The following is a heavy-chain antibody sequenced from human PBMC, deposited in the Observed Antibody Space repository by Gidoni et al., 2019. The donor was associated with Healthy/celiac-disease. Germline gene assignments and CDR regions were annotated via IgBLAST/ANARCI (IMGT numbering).Heavy chain of an antibody. CDR1: GFSLSTSGVG. CDR3: AHRRILQLWLGGPFDY. V-gene: IGHV2-5*02. D-gene: IGHD5-18*01. J-gene: IGHJ4*02. Sequence: QITLKESGPTLVKPTQTLTLTCTFSGFSLSTSGVGVGWIRQPPKALEWLALIYWDDDKRYSPSLKSRLTITKDTSKNQVVLTMTNMDPVDTATYYCAHRRILQLWLGGPFDYWGQGTLVTVSS. CDR2: IYWDDDK.